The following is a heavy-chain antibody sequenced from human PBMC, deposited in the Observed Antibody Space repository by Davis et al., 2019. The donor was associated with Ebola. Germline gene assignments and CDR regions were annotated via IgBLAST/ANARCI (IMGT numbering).Heavy chain of an antibody. CDR1: GFIFGDYA. CDR3: ARESGGGIDY. V-gene: IGHV3-49*03. D-gene: IGHD1-26*01. J-gene: IGHJ4*02. Sequence: PGGSLRLSCTASGFIFGDYALSWFRQAPGKGLEWVGFIRNKAYGGTTEYAASVKGRFTISRDDSGNIAYLQMNSLKIEDTAVYYCARESGGGIDYWGQGTLVTVSS. CDR2: IRNKAYGGTT.